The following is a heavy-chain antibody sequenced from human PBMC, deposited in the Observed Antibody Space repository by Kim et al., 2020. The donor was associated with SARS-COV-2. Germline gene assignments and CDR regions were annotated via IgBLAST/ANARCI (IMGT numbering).Heavy chain of an antibody. V-gene: IGHV1-18*01. Sequence: NHAQKLQGRVTMTTDTSTSTAYMELRSLRSDDTAVYYCAREVGSSWYPDYWGQGTLVTVSS. CDR3: AREVGSSWYPDY. D-gene: IGHD6-13*01. J-gene: IGHJ4*02.